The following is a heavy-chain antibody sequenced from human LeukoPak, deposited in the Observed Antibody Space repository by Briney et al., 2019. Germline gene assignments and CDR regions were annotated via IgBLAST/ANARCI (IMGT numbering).Heavy chain of an antibody. J-gene: IGHJ4*02. V-gene: IGHV4-31*03. CDR1: GGSTSSGGYY. CDR3: ARWGVSGYSYGYRGNYYFDY. Sequence: SETLSLTCTVSGGSTSSGGYYWCWIRQHPGKGLECIGYIYYSGSTYYNPSLKSRVTISVDTSKNQFSLKLSSVTAADTAVHYCARWGVSGYSYGYRGNYYFDYWGQGTLVTVSS. D-gene: IGHD5-18*01. CDR2: IYYSGST.